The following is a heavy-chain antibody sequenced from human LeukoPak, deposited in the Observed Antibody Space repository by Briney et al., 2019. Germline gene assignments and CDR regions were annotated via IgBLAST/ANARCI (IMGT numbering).Heavy chain of an antibody. CDR1: GYSISSGYY. CDR2: IYHMGTI. V-gene: IGHV4-38-2*02. D-gene: IGHD6-13*01. Sequence: SETLSLTCTVSGYSISSGYYWGWIRQPPGKGLEWLASIYHMGTIYYNPSLKSRVTISVDTSKNQFSLKLTSVTAADTAVYYCAGGLGRQQLVSPFDYWGQGTLVTVSS. CDR3: AGGLGRQQLVSPFDY. J-gene: IGHJ4*02.